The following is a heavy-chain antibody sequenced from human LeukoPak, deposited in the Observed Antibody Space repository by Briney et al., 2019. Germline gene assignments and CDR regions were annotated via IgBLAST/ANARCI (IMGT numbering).Heavy chain of an antibody. CDR1: GYTFTGYY. J-gene: IGHJ4*02. CDR3: ARDFVSSGLSYYFDY. Sequence: GAPVKVSCKASGYTFTGYYMHWVRQAPGQGLEWMGWINPNSGGTNYAQKFQGRVTMTRDTSISTAYMELSRLRSDDTAVYYCARDFVSSGLSYYFDYWGQGTLVTVSS. D-gene: IGHD3-22*01. V-gene: IGHV1-2*02. CDR2: INPNSGGT.